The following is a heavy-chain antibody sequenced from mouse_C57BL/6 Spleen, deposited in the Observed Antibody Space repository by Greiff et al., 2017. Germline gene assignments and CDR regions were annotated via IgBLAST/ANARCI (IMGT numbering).Heavy chain of an antibody. CDR2: INPSNGGT. J-gene: IGHJ4*01. Sequence: VPLQQPGTELVKPGASVKLSCKASGYTFTSYWMHWVKQRPGQGLEWIGNINPSNGGTNYNEKFKCKATLTVDKSSSTAYMALSSLTSEDAAVYYCARGGRSYAMDYWGQGTSVTVSS. CDR3: ARGGRSYAMDY. CDR1: GYTFTSYW. V-gene: IGHV1-53*01.